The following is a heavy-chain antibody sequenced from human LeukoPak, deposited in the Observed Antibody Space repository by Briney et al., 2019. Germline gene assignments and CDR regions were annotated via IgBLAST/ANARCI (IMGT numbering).Heavy chain of an antibody. Sequence: ASVKVTCKASAYTFTSYAMHWVRQAPGQRLEWMGWINAGNGNTKYSQKFQGRVTITRDTSASTAYMELSSLRSEDTAVYYCARGSGGYDGQFDYWGQGTLVTVSS. CDR1: AYTFTSYA. J-gene: IGHJ4*02. V-gene: IGHV1-3*01. CDR2: INAGNGNT. CDR3: ARGSGGYDGQFDY. D-gene: IGHD5-12*01.